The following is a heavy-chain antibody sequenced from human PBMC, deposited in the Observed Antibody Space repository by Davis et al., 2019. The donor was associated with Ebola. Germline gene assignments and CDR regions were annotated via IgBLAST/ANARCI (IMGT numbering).Heavy chain of an antibody. CDR3: SIGGTTGGFDY. Sequence: ASVKVSCKASGYTFTGYYMHWVRQAPGQGLEWMGRINPNSGGTNYAQNFQGRVTMTEDTSTNTAYMELSGLRSEDTAVYYCSIGGTTGGFDYWGQGTLVTVSS. J-gene: IGHJ4*02. D-gene: IGHD1-14*01. V-gene: IGHV1-2*06. CDR2: INPNSGGT. CDR1: GYTFTGYY.